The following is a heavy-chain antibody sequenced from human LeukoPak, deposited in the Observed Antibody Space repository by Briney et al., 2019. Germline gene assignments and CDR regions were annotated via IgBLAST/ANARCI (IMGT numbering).Heavy chain of an antibody. CDR2: FDPEDGET. Sequence: ASVKVSCKVSGYTLTELSLNWLRQAPGKGLEWMGVFDPEDGETIYAQKFQGRVTMTEDTSTDTAYMELSSLRSEDTAVYYCATDPFQVDVAGTFWGQGTLVTVSS. CDR1: GYTLTELS. D-gene: IGHD6-19*01. CDR3: ATDPFQVDVAGTF. V-gene: IGHV1-24*01. J-gene: IGHJ4*02.